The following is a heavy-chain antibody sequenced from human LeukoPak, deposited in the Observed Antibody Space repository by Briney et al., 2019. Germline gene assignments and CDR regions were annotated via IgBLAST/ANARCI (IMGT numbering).Heavy chain of an antibody. J-gene: IGHJ5*02. CDR1: GFTFNNAW. V-gene: IGHV3-15*01. CDR2: LKSRSDGGTT. Sequence: GGSLRLPCAASGFTFNNAWMTWVRQAPGKGLEWVGRLKSRSDGGTTDYAAPVKGRFIISRDDSKNTLSLQMTSLKTEDTGVYYCATLEPRAWGQGTLVTVSP. CDR3: ATLEPRA.